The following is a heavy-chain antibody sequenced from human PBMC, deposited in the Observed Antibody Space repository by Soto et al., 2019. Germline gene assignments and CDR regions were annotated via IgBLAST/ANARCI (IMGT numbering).Heavy chain of an antibody. V-gene: IGHV1-3*01. Sequence: ASVKVSCKASGYTFTSYAMHWVRQAPGQRLEWMGWINAGNGNTKYSQKFQGRVTITRDTSASTAYMELSSLRSEDTAVYYCARERRYCSSTSCSPTPLFTYWGQGTLVTVSS. CDR1: GYTFTSYA. D-gene: IGHD2-2*01. CDR3: ARERRYCSSTSCSPTPLFTY. J-gene: IGHJ4*02. CDR2: INAGNGNT.